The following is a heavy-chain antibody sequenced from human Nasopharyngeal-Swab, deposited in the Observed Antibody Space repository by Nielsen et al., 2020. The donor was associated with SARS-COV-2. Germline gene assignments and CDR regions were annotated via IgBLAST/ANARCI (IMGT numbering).Heavy chain of an antibody. Sequence: SETLSLTCTASGGSISSYHWSWIRQPPGEGLEWIGYIYYSGSTNYNPSLKSRVTISVDTSKNQFSLKLSSVTAADTAVYYCARTIGASRGYSYGSYYYMDVWGKGTTVTVSS. J-gene: IGHJ6*03. D-gene: IGHD5-18*01. CDR2: IYYSGST. V-gene: IGHV4-59*01. CDR3: ARTIGASRGYSYGSYYYMDV. CDR1: GGSISSYH.